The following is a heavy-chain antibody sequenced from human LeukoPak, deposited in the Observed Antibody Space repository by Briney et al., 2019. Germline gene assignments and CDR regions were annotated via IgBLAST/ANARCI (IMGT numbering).Heavy chain of an antibody. CDR1: GGSISSSSYY. Sequence: SETLSLTCTVSGGSISSSSYYWSWIRQPPGKGLEWIGYIYYSGSTNYNPSLKSRVTISVDTSKNQFSLKLSSVTAADTAVYYCARFPRGYSYGPVDVWGKGTTVTISS. V-gene: IGHV4-61*01. CDR2: IYYSGST. J-gene: IGHJ6*04. D-gene: IGHD5-18*01. CDR3: ARFPRGYSYGPVDV.